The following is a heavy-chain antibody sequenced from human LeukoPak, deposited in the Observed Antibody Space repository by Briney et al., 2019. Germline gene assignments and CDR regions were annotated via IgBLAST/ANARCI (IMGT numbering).Heavy chain of an antibody. CDR1: GFTFSSYW. V-gene: IGHV3-7*01. Sequence: GGSLRLSCAASGFTFSSYWMSWVRQAPGKGLEWVANIKQDGSEKYYADSVKGRFTISRDNSKNTLYLQMNSLRAEDTAVYYCAKDNDFWSGYSLLGYFDYWGQGTLVTVSP. CDR3: AKDNDFWSGYSLLGYFDY. CDR2: IKQDGSEK. D-gene: IGHD3-3*01. J-gene: IGHJ4*02.